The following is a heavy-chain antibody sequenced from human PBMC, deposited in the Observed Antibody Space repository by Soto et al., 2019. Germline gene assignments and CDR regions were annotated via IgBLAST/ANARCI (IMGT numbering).Heavy chain of an antibody. Sequence: GGSLRLSCAASGFTFDDYAMHWVRQAPGKGLEWVSGISWNSGSIGYADSVKGRFTISRDNAKNSLYLQMNSLRAEDTALYYCAKTERRWLQLSPDYWGQGTLVTVYS. CDR1: GFTFDDYA. V-gene: IGHV3-9*01. D-gene: IGHD5-12*01. J-gene: IGHJ4*02. CDR2: ISWNSGSI. CDR3: AKTERRWLQLSPDY.